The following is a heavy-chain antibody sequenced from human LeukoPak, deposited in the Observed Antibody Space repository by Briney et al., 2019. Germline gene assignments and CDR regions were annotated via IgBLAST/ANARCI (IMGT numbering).Heavy chain of an antibody. CDR2: IYYSGST. J-gene: IGHJ4*02. V-gene: IGHV4-39*01. D-gene: IGHD4-23*01. CDR1: GGSISSYY. CDR3: ASTVGGPFDY. Sequence: SETLSLTCTVSGGSISSYYWGWIRQPPGKGLEWIGSIYYSGSTYYNPSLKSRVTISVDTSKNQFSLKLSSVTAADTAVYYCASTVGGPFDYWGQGTLVTISS.